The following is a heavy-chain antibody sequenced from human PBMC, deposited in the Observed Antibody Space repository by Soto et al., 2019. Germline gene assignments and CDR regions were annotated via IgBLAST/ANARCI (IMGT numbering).Heavy chain of an antibody. J-gene: IGHJ4*02. D-gene: IGHD4-17*01. CDR1: GFTVSSNY. CDR2: IYSGGST. CDR3: ASSTFYGDLEY. V-gene: IGHV3-66*01. Sequence: GESLKISCAASGFTVSSNYMSWVRQAPGKGLEWVSVIYSGGSTYYADSVKGRFSISRDNSKNTLYLQMNSLRAEDTAVYYCASSTFYGDLEYWGQGTLVTVSS.